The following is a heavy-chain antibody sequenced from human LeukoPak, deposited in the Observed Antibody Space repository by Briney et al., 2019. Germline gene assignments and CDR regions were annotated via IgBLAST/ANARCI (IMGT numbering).Heavy chain of an antibody. J-gene: IGHJ4*02. CDR1: GFTFSSYG. V-gene: IGHV3-33*01. CDR2: IWYDGSNK. D-gene: IGHD3-22*01. Sequence: PGRSLRLSCAASGFTFSSYGMHWVRQAPGKGLEWVAVIWYDGSNKYYADSVKGRFTISRDNSKNTLYLQMNSLRAEDTAVYYCARPYDSSGYYYFDYRGQGTLVTVSS. CDR3: ARPYDSSGYYYFDY.